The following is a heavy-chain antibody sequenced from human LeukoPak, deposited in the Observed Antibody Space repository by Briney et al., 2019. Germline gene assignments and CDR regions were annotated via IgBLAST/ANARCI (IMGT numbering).Heavy chain of an antibody. J-gene: IGHJ3*02. D-gene: IGHD3-10*01. CDR3: ARWRGSSDAFDI. CDR1: GFTFSSYW. V-gene: IGHV3-74*01. CDR2: IKSDGRST. Sequence: PGGSLRLSCAASGFTFSSYWMHWVRQAPGKGLVWVSRIKSDGRSTSYADSVKGRFTISRDNAKNTLYLQMNSLRVEDTAVYYCARWRGSSDAFDIWGQGTMVTVSS.